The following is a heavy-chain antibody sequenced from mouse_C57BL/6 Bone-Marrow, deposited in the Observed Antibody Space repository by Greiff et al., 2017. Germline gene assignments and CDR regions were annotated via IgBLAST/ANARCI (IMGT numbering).Heavy chain of an antibody. Sequence: VKLLQSGAELVRPGASVTLSCKASGYTFTDYEMHWVKQTPVHGLEWIGAIDPATGGTAYNQKFQGKAILTADKSSSTAYMELRSLASEDSAVYYCTRGGSSYFDYWGQGTTLTVSS. J-gene: IGHJ2*01. V-gene: IGHV1-15*01. CDR1: GYTFTDYE. D-gene: IGHD1-1*01. CDR3: TRGGSSYFDY. CDR2: IDPATGGT.